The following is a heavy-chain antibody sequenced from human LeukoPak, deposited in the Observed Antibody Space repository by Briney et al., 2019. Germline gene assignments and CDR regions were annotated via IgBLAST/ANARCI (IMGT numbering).Heavy chain of an antibody. CDR2: VDHDGSGT. CDR3: ATDLG. J-gene: IGHJ4*02. V-gene: IGHV3-74*01. CDR1: GFSLTSYW. Sequence: GGSLRLSCAASGFSLTSYWMHWVRQPPGKGLVWVSRVDHDGSGTAYADSVTGRFTISRDNAKNTVYLQMNSLRAGDAAVYYCATDLGWGQGTLVTVSS. D-gene: IGHD4-17*01.